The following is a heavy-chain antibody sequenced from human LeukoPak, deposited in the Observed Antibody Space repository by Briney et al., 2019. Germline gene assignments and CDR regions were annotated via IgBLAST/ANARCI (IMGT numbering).Heavy chain of an antibody. D-gene: IGHD6-6*01. J-gene: IGHJ2*01. CDR2: INHSGST. V-gene: IGHV4-34*01. CDR3: ARGVSSSSRYWYFDL. Sequence: SSETLSLTCAVYGGSFSGYYWSWIRQPPGKGLEWIGEINHSGSTNYNPSLKSRVTISVHTSKNQFSLKLSSVTAADTAVYYCARGVSSSSRYWYFDLWGRGTLVTVSS. CDR1: GGSFSGYY.